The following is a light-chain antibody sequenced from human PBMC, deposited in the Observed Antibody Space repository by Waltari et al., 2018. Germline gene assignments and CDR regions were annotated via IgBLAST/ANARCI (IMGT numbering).Light chain of an antibody. CDR1: QNVNNN. J-gene: IGKJ1*01. CDR3: QQYDNWPGT. V-gene: IGKV3-15*01. Sequence: ETVMKQSPATLSVAPGERASLSCRASQNVNNNLAWYQQKPGQVPRLLIYDASTRATGIPARFSGSGSGTEFTLTISSLQSEDFAVYYCQQYDNWPGTFGHGTKVEIK. CDR2: DAS.